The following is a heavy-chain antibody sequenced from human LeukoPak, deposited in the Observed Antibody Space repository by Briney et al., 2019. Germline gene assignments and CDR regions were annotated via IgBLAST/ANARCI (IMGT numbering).Heavy chain of an antibody. CDR1: GYTFTGYY. Sequence: ASVKVSCKASGYTFTGYYMHWVRQAPGQGLEWMGWINPNSGGTNYAQKFQGRVTMTRDTSISTAYMELSRLRSDDTAVYYCARARRRRGYSYGIDAFDIWGQGTMVTVSS. CDR2: INPNSGGT. J-gene: IGHJ3*02. D-gene: IGHD5-18*01. CDR3: ARARRRRGYSYGIDAFDI. V-gene: IGHV1-2*02.